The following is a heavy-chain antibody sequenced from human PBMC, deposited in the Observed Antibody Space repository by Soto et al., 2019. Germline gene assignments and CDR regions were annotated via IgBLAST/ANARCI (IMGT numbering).Heavy chain of an antibody. CDR1: GYTFTSYG. J-gene: IGHJ6*03. CDR2: ISAYNGNT. V-gene: IGHV1-18*01. CDR3: AGGGYSEIYYYYYMDV. Sequence: ASVKVSCKASGYTFTSYGISWVRQAPGQGLEWMGWISAYNGNTNYAQKLQGRVTMTTDTSKSTAYKELRSMRTDDTAVYYCAGGGYSEIYYYYYMDVWGKGTTVTVSS. D-gene: IGHD3-16*01.